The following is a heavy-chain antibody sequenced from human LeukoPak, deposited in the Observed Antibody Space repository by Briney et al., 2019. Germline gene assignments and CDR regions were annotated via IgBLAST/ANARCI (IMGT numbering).Heavy chain of an antibody. Sequence: GGSLRLSCAASGFTFSSYSMNWVRQAPGKGLEWASYISSSSSTIYYADSVKGRFTISRDNAKNSLYLQMNSLRAEDTAVYYCARSTNYYDSSGYPDYWGQGTLVTVSS. D-gene: IGHD3-22*01. CDR1: GFTFSSYS. CDR2: ISSSSSTI. CDR3: ARSTNYYDSSGYPDY. V-gene: IGHV3-48*01. J-gene: IGHJ4*02.